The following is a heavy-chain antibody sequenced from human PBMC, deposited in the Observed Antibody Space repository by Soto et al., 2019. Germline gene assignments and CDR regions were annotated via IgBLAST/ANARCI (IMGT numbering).Heavy chain of an antibody. V-gene: IGHV3-21*01. CDR3: ARDFELLGSFDI. CDR2: ISSSSSYI. D-gene: IGHD1-26*01. CDR1: LFTFSSYS. Sequence: GWTLRLSCALSLFTFSSYSMNWVRQAPGKGLEWVSSISSSSSYIYYADSVKGRFTISRDNAKNSLYLQVNSLRAEDTAVYYCARDFELLGSFDIWGQGTMVTVSS. J-gene: IGHJ3*02.